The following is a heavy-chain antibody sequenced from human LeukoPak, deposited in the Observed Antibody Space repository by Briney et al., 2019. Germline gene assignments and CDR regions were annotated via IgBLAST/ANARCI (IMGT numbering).Heavy chain of an antibody. CDR1: GFTFSSYW. D-gene: IGHD5-12*01. Sequence: GGSLRLSCAASGFTFSSYWMSWVRLAPGKGLEWVAFIRYDGSNEYYADSVKGRFTISRDNSKNTLYLQMNSLRTEDTAVYYCAKTGYSGSAYGTWYFDYWGQGTLVTVSS. J-gene: IGHJ4*02. CDR2: IRYDGSNE. CDR3: AKTGYSGSAYGTWYFDY. V-gene: IGHV3-30*02.